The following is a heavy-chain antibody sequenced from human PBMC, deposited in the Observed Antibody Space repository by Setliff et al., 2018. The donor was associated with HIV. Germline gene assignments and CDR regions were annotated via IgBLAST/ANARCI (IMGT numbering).Heavy chain of an antibody. D-gene: IGHD1-26*01. CDR3: ASYSGSYYFILHY. CDR2: IYHSGIT. J-gene: IGHJ4*02. Sequence: SETLSLTCTVSGGSISSGDYSWNWMRQTPGRGLEWIGYIYHSGITSYNPSLKSRFIMLIDTSQNQFSLKVNSVTAADTAVYYCASYSGSYYFILHYWGQGTLVTVSS. V-gene: IGHV4-30-4*08. CDR1: GGSISSGDYS.